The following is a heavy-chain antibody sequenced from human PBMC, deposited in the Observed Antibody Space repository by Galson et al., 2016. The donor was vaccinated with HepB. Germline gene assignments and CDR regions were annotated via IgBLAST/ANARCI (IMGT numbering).Heavy chain of an antibody. J-gene: IGHJ3*01. CDR2: ISPSTTHI. V-gene: IGHV3-11*06. CDR3: ASPSGRYSVHTFDL. Sequence: SLRLSCAASGFTFSNYYMSWIRQAPGKGLEWVTYISPSTTHINYADSVMGRFTVSRDNAKNSLYLQMNSLEAEDTAVYYCASPSGRYSVHTFDLWGQGTMVTVSS. CDR1: GFTFSNYY. D-gene: IGHD1-26*01.